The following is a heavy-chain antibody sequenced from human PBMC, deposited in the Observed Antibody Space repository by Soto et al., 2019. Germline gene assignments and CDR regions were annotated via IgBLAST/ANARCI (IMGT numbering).Heavy chain of an antibody. CDR3: ERTQWDGYTGYYFDY. J-gene: IGHJ4*02. D-gene: IGHD1-26*01. CDR1: GGSISSSNW. CDR2: IYHSGST. V-gene: IGHV4-4*02. Sequence: QVQLQESGPGLVKPSGTLSLTCAVSGGSISSSNWWSWVRQPPGKGLEWIGEIYHSGSTNYNPSHKSRVTISVAKSKTQFSLKLSSVTAADTAVYSCERTQWDGYTGYYFDYWGQGTLVTVSS.